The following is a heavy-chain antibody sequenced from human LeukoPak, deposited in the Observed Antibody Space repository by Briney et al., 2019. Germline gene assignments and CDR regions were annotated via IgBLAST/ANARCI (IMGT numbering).Heavy chain of an antibody. CDR2: FDPEDGET. J-gene: IGHJ6*02. CDR3: ATVGDIVVVPAAPYYYGMDV. D-gene: IGHD2-2*01. V-gene: IGHV1-24*01. CDR1: GYTFTSYY. Sequence: ASVKVSCKASGYTFTSYYMHWVRQAPGKGLEWMGGFDPEDGETIYAQKFQGRVTMTEDTSTDTAYMELSSLRSEDTAVYYCATVGDIVVVPAAPYYYGMDVWGQGTTVTVSS.